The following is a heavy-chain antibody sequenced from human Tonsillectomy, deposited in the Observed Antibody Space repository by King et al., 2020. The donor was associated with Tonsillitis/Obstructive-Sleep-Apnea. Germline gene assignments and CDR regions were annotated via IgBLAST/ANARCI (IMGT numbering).Heavy chain of an antibody. V-gene: IGHV3-48*03. J-gene: IGHJ4*02. CDR3: ARGGSGIFGVVITPEGLGDY. D-gene: IGHD3-3*01. Sequence: QPVQSGGGLVQPGGSLRLSCAASGFTFSSYEMNWVRQAPGKGLEWVSYISSSGSTIYYADSVKGRFTISRDNAKNSLYLQMNSLRAEDTAVYYCARGGSGIFGVVITPEGLGDYWGQGTLVTVSS. CDR1: GFTFSSYE. CDR2: ISSSGSTI.